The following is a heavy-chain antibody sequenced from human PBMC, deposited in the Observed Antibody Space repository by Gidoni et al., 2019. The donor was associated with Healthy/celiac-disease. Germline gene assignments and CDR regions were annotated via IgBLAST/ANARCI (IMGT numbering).Heavy chain of an antibody. CDR1: GGSISSYY. V-gene: IGHV4-59*01. J-gene: IGHJ4*02. D-gene: IGHD1-26*01. CDR3: ARGGQWELLQYYFDY. CDR2: IYYSGST. Sequence: QVQLQESGPGLVKPSETLSLTCTVSGGSISSYYWSWIRQPPGKGLEWIGYIYYSGSTNYNPSLKSRVTISVDTSKNQFSLKLSSVTAADTAVYYCARGGQWELLQYYFDYWGQGTLVTVSS.